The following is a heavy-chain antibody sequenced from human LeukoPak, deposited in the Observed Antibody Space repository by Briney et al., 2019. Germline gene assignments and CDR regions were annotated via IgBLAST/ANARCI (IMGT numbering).Heavy chain of an antibody. Sequence: GASVKVSCKASGYTFTSYGISWARQAPGQGLEWMGWISAYNGNTNYAQKLQGRVTMTTDTSTSTAYMELSSLRSEDTAVYYCARSSRMTTVTTMGWVYWGQGTLVTVSS. CDR3: ARSSRMTTVTTMGWVY. D-gene: IGHD4-17*01. CDR2: ISAYNGNT. J-gene: IGHJ4*02. V-gene: IGHV1-18*04. CDR1: GYTFTSYG.